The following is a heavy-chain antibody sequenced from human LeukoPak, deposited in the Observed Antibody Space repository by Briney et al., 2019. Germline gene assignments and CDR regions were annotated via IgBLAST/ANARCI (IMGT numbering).Heavy chain of an antibody. CDR1: GFTFSSYA. J-gene: IGHJ4*02. CDR3: AKDISRYFDWLLSTPDFDY. D-gene: IGHD3-9*01. Sequence: GGSLRLSCAASGFTFSSYAMSWVRQAPGKGLEWVSAISGSGGSTYYADSAKGRFTISRDNSKNTLYLQMNSLRAEGTAVYYCAKDISRYFDWLLSTPDFDYWGQGTLVTVSS. CDR2: ISGSGGST. V-gene: IGHV3-23*01.